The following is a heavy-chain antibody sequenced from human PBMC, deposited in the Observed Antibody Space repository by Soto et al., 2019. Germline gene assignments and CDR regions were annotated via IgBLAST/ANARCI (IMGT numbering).Heavy chain of an antibody. CDR1: GGSISSYY. Sequence: SETLSLTCTVSGGSISSYYWSWIRQPPGKGLEWIGYIYYSGSTNYNPSLKSRVTISVDTSKNQFSLKLSSVTAADTAVYYCATVSHLYYYGSGSYSRWFDPWGQGTLVTVSS. D-gene: IGHD3-10*01. CDR3: ATVSHLYYYGSGSYSRWFDP. J-gene: IGHJ5*02. CDR2: IYYSGST. V-gene: IGHV4-59*01.